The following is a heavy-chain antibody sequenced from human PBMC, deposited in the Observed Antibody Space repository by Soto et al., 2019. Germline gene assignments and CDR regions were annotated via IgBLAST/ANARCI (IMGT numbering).Heavy chain of an antibody. CDR3: AREELYSNYGVFDY. Sequence: GGSLRLSCVASGFTFSSYAMHWVRQAPGKGLEWVAVISYDGSNKYYADSVKGRFTISRDNSKNTLYLQMNSLRAEDTAVYYCAREELYSNYGVFDYWGQGTLVTVSS. V-gene: IGHV3-30-3*01. CDR2: ISYDGSNK. J-gene: IGHJ4*02. D-gene: IGHD4-4*01. CDR1: GFTFSSYA.